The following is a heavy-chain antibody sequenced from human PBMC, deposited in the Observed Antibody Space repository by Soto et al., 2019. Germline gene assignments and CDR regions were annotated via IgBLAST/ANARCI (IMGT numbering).Heavy chain of an antibody. J-gene: IGHJ6*03. Sequence: ASVKVSCKASGYTFTNYGITWVRQAPGQGLERMGWISAYNGNTHYTQRLQGRVTMTTDTSTITAYMELRGLRSDDTAVYYCARVRQRVGYLCYCMDVSAKRTTVPVSS. CDR1: GYTFTNYG. D-gene: IGHD6-6*01. CDR2: ISAYNGNT. CDR3: ARVRQRVGYLCYCMDV. V-gene: IGHV1-18*01.